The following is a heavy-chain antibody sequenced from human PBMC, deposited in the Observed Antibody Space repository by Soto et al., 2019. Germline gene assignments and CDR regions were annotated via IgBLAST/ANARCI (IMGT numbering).Heavy chain of an antibody. V-gene: IGHV1-46*01. Sequence: ASVKVSCKASGDTFTHYYIHWVRQAPGQGLEWMGTVNPSGGHTTYAQHFLGRVTMTRDTSTSTLYMELTSLTSDDTAIYYCARGGHVVVVTAALDYWGQGTLVTVSS. CDR2: VNPSGGHT. J-gene: IGHJ4*02. D-gene: IGHD2-21*02. CDR3: ARGGHVVVVTAALDY. CDR1: GDTFTHYY.